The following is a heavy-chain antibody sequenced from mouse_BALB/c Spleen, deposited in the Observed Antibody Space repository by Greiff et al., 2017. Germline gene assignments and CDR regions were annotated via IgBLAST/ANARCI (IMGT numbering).Heavy chain of an antibody. CDR2: IDPANGNT. CDR1: GFNIKDTY. CDR3: ARGGNYGYDGPFAY. J-gene: IGHJ3*01. V-gene: IGHV14-3*02. D-gene: IGHD2-2*01. Sequence: EVQLQQSGAELVKPGASVKLSCTASGFNIKDTYMHWVKQRPEQGLEWIGRIDPANGNTKYDPKFQGKATITADTSSNTAYLQLSSLTSEDTAVYYCARGGNYGYDGPFAYWSQGTLVTVSA.